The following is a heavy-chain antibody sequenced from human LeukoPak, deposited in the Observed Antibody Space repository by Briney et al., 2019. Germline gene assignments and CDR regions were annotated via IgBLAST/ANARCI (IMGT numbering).Heavy chain of an antibody. CDR2: IYHSGST. J-gene: IGHJ4*02. V-gene: IGHV4-30-2*01. D-gene: IGHD2-15*01. CDR1: GGSISSGGYS. CDR3: ARGYCSGGSCYLFDY. Sequence: TLSLTCTVSGGSISSGGYSWSWIRQPPGKGLEWIGYIYHSGSTYYNPSLKSRVTISVDRSKNQFSLKLSSVTAADTAVYYCARGYCSGGSCYLFDYWGQGTLVTVSS.